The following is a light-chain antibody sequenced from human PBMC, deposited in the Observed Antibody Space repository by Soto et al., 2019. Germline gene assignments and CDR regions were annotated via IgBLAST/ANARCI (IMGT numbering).Light chain of an antibody. J-gene: IGLJ3*02. Sequence: QSVLTQSPSVSGAPGQRVTISCTGSDSNIGENFDVHWYQQLPGTAPKLLIYGNNNRPSGVPDRFSASRSGTSASLAITGLQAEDEADYYCQSYDSGLSGSVFGGGTKVTVL. CDR1: DSNIGENFD. V-gene: IGLV1-40*01. CDR3: QSYDSGLSGSV. CDR2: GNN.